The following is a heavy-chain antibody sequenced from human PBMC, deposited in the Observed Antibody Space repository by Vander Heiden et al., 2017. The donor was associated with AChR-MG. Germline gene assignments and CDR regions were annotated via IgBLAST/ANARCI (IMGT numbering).Heavy chain of an antibody. CDR3: ARDGGRRAVAGPKDY. CDR1: GFTFSGYA. Sequence: QVQLVESGGGVVQPGRSLRLSCSASGFTFSGYAMNGVRQAPGKGLEWVAVISYDGSNKYYADSVKGRFTISRDNAKNTLYMQMNSLRAEDTAVYYCARDGGRRAVAGPKDYWGQGTLVTVSS. J-gene: IGHJ4*02. V-gene: IGHV3-30-3*01. D-gene: IGHD6-19*01. CDR2: ISYDGSNK.